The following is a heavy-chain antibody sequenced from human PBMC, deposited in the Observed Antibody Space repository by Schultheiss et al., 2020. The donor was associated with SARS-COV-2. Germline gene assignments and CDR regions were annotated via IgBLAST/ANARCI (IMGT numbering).Heavy chain of an antibody. D-gene: IGHD3-10*01. CDR2: ISSSSSYI. CDR3: ARGPVRGGPSY. CDR1: GFTFSSYS. J-gene: IGHJ4*02. V-gene: IGHV3-21*01. Sequence: GGSLRLSCAASGFTFSSYSMNWVRQAPGKGLEWVSSISSSSSYIYYADSVKGRFTISRDNAKNSLYLQMNSLRAEDTAVYYCARGPVRGGPSYWGQGTLVTVSS.